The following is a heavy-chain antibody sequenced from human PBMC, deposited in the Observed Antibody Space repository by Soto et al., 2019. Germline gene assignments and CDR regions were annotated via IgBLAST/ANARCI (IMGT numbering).Heavy chain of an antibody. Sequence: GGSLRLSCAASGFTFSSYAMSWVRQAPGKGLEWVSAISGSGGSTYYADSVKGRFTISRDNSKNTLYLQMNSLRAEDTAVYYCVKERLDSSGYPIHLFDYWGQGTLVTVSS. CDR1: GFTFSSYA. D-gene: IGHD3-22*01. J-gene: IGHJ4*02. V-gene: IGHV3-23*01. CDR3: VKERLDSSGYPIHLFDY. CDR2: ISGSGGST.